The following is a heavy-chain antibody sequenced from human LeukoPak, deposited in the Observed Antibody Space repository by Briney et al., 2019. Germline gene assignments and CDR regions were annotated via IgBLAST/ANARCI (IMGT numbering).Heavy chain of an antibody. J-gene: IGHJ4*02. V-gene: IGHV3-21*01. CDR3: ARVNGYSYGHFDY. D-gene: IGHD5-18*01. CDR1: GFTFSNYS. CDR2: ISGSNSYI. Sequence: DPGGSLRLSGAGSGFTFSNYSMNWVRQAPGKGLEWVSSISGSNSYIYYADSVRGRFTISRDNTKNSLYLQMNSLRADDTAVYYCARVNGYSYGHFDYWGQGTLVTVSS.